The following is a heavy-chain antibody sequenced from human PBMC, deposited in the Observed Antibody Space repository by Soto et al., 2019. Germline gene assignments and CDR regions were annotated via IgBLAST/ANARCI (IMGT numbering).Heavy chain of an antibody. D-gene: IGHD3-10*01. Sequence: PGGSLRLSCAASGFTFSSYAMSWVRQAPGKGLEWVSAISGSGGSTYYADSMKGRFTISRDNSKNTLYLQMNSLRAEDTAVYYCAKVTMVRGVISYYYYGMDVWGQGTTVTVSS. V-gene: IGHV3-23*01. J-gene: IGHJ6*02. CDR3: AKVTMVRGVISYYYYGMDV. CDR2: ISGSGGST. CDR1: GFTFSSYA.